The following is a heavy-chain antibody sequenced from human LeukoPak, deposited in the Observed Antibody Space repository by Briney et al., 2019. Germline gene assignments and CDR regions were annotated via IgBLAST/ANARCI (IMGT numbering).Heavy chain of an antibody. CDR2: IYYSGST. J-gene: IGHJ4*02. CDR3: AGGANYYDSSGYYYVY. Sequence: PSETLSLTCTVSGGSISSYYWSWIRQPPGKGLEWIGYIYYSGSTNYNPSLKSRVTISVDTSKNHFSLKLSSVTAADTPAYYCAGGANYYDSSGYYYVYWGERTLVTVSS. D-gene: IGHD3-22*01. V-gene: IGHV4-59*01. CDR1: GGSISSYY.